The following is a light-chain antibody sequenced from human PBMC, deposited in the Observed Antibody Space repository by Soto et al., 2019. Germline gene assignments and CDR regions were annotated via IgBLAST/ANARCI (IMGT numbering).Light chain of an antibody. J-gene: IGLJ1*01. Sequence: SYERSQPPSVSVAPGQTSRITCGGNNIASKSVHWYQQRPGQAPVLVLYDDSNRPSGIPERFSGSNSGSTATLTISSVEAGDDADYFCQVWDISSGQYLFGTGTKVTVL. CDR1: NIASKS. CDR3: QVWDISSGQYL. V-gene: IGLV3-21*02. CDR2: DDS.